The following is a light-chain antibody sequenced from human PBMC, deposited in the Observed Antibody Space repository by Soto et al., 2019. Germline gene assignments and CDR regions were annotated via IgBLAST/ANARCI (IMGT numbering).Light chain of an antibody. V-gene: IGLV2-8*01. CDR2: EVS. CDR3: SSYAGSNPVV. CDR1: SSDAGGYNY. J-gene: IGLJ2*01. Sequence: QSVLTQPPSASGSPGQSVTISCTGTSSDAGGYNYVSWYQQHPGKAPKLMIYEVSKRPSGVPDRFSGSKSGNTASLTVSGLQAEDEADYYCSSYAGSNPVVFGGGTKLTVL.